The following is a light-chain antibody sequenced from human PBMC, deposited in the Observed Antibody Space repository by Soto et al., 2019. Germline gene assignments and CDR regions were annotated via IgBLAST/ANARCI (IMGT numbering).Light chain of an antibody. CDR3: SSYTSSSTLVV. V-gene: IGLV2-14*01. CDR1: SSDVGGYNY. J-gene: IGLJ2*01. Sequence: QSALTQPASVSGSPGQSITISCTATSSDVGGYNYVSWYQQHPGKAPKLMIYEVSNRPSGVSNRFSGSKSGNTASLTISGLQAEDEGDYYCSSYTSSSTLVVFGGGTKLTVL. CDR2: EVS.